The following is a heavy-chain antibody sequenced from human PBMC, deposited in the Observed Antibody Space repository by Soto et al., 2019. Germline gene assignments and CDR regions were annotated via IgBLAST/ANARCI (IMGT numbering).Heavy chain of an antibody. CDR1: GYTFIDYY. Sequence: QVQLVQSGADVKKPGASVKVSCRTSGYTFIDYYVHWVRQAPGQGLEWVGWINPNSGASKYAENFQGRVTMTRDRSTSTVYMELTGLRSDDTAVYYCAKVRYSSPMGYYYGMDVWGQGTTVTVSS. V-gene: IGHV1-2*02. J-gene: IGHJ6*02. D-gene: IGHD6-19*01. CDR3: AKVRYSSPMGYYYGMDV. CDR2: INPNSGAS.